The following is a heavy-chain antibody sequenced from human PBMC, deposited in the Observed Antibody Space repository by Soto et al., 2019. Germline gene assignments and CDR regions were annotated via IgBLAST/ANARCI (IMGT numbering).Heavy chain of an antibody. CDR1: GFTFSSYA. V-gene: IGHV3-64D*06. CDR3: VKGVAANLNWFDP. D-gene: IGHD2-15*01. CDR2: ISSNGGTT. J-gene: IGHJ5*02. Sequence: GGSLRLSCSASGFTFSSYAMRWVRQAPGKGLEYVSAISSNGGTTYYADSVKGRFTISRDNSKNTLYLQMSSLRAEDTVVYYCVKGVAANLNWFDPWGRGTLVTSPQ.